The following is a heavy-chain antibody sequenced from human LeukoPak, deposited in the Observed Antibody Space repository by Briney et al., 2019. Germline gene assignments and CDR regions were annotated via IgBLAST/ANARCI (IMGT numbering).Heavy chain of an antibody. V-gene: IGHV1-18*01. J-gene: IGHJ4*02. CDR2: ISGYNGNT. D-gene: IGHD1-26*01. CDR3: ARNGSWELPDY. CDR1: GHTFTSYG. Sequence: ASVKVSCKASGHTFTSYGITWVRQAPGQGLEWMGWISGYNGNTKYAQKLQGRVTMTTDTSTSTAYMELRSLRFDDTAVYYSARNGSWELPDYWGQGTLVTVSS.